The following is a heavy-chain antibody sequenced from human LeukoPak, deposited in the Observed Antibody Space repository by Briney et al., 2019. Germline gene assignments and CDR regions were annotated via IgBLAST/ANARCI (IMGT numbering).Heavy chain of an antibody. V-gene: IGHV4-59*01. Sequence: PSETLSLTCTVSGGSISSYYWSWIRQPPGKGLEWIGYIYYSGGTNYNPSLNGRVTISVDTSKNLFSLNLSSVTAADTAVYFCARGPAASSFDSWGQGTLVTVSS. CDR1: GGSISSYY. CDR3: ARGPAASSFDS. D-gene: IGHD2-2*01. J-gene: IGHJ4*02. CDR2: IYYSGGT.